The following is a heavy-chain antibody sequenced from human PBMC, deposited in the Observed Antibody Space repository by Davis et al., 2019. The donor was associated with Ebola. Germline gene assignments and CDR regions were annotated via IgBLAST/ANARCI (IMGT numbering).Heavy chain of an antibody. CDR1: GYTFTSYA. CDR3: ARASEWFGYGFDY. Sequence: ASVKVSCKASGYTFTSYAMHWVRQAPGQRLEWMGWINAGNGNTKYSQKFQGRVTITRDTSASTAYMELSSLRSEDTAVYYCARASEWFGYGFDYWGQGTLVTVSS. J-gene: IGHJ4*02. D-gene: IGHD3-10*01. V-gene: IGHV1-3*01. CDR2: INAGNGNT.